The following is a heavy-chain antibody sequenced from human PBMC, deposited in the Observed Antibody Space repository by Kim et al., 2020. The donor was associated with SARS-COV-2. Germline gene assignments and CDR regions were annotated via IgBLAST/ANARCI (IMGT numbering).Heavy chain of an antibody. J-gene: IGHJ3*02. V-gene: IGHV4-34*01. CDR1: GGSFSGYY. CDR2: INHSGST. D-gene: IGHD3-22*01. CDR3: ARGPRAEYYYDSSGYYHDAFDI. Sequence: SETLSLTCAVYGGSFSGYYWSWIRQPPGKGLEWIGEINHSGSTNYNPSLKSRVTISVDTSKNQFSLKLSSVTAADTAVYYCARGPRAEYYYDSSGYYHDAFDIWGQGTMVTVSS.